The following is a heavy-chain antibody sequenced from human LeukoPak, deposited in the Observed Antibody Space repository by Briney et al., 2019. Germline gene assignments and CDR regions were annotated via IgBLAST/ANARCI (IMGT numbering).Heavy chain of an antibody. CDR2: MNPNSGNT. CDR3: ARERRSDCSSTSCPGYTFDY. D-gene: IGHD2-2*01. V-gene: IGHV1-8*03. J-gene: IGHJ4*02. Sequence: ASVKVSCKASGGTFSSYAISWVRQAPGQGLGWMGWMNPNSGNTGYAQKFQGRVTITRNTSISTAYMELSSLRSEDTAVYYCARERRSDCSSTSCPGYTFDYWGREPWSPSPQ. CDR1: GGTFSSYA.